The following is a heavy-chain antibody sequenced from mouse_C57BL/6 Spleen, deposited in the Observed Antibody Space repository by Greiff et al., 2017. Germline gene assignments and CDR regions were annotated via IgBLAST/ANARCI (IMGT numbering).Heavy chain of an antibody. J-gene: IGHJ4*01. CDR3: TSTSKYGDYAMDY. V-gene: IGHV14-2*01. Sequence: EVQLQQSGAELVKPGASVKLSCTASGFNITDYYMHWVKQRTEQGLEWIGRIDPEDGETKYAPKFQGKATITADTASNTAYLQLSSLTSEDTAVYYCTSTSKYGDYAMDYWGQGTSVTVSS. CDR2: IDPEDGET. CDR1: GFNITDYY. D-gene: IGHD2-5*01.